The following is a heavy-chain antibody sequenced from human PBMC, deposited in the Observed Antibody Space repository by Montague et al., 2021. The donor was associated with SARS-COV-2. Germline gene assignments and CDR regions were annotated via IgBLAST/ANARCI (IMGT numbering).Heavy chain of an antibody. CDR1: RIIFTNSW. D-gene: IGHD3-22*01. J-gene: IGHJ4*02. CDR2: IKPNGTDK. V-gene: IGHV3-7*01. CDR3: ATDSFSGYFD. Sequence: SLRLSCAASRIIFTNSWMSWVRQAPGKGLEWVANIKPNGTDKYYVDSVKGRFTISRDNAKKSLYLQMNSLTAEDTAVYYCATDSFSGYFDWGQGTLVTVSS.